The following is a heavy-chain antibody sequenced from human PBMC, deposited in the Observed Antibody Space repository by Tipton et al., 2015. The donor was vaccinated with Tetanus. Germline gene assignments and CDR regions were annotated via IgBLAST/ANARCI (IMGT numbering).Heavy chain of an antibody. Sequence: TLSLTCTVSGASIGRSSHYWTWIRQPPGKELEWVGYVYHSGLTNYHPSLKSRLIISADTSKNQSSLRLSSVTAADTAVYYCASYNIPYYFDYWGRGTLVTVSS. CDR3: ASYNIPYYFDY. V-gene: IGHV4-61*01. CDR1: GASIGRSSHY. D-gene: IGHD2-2*02. J-gene: IGHJ4*02. CDR2: VYHSGLT.